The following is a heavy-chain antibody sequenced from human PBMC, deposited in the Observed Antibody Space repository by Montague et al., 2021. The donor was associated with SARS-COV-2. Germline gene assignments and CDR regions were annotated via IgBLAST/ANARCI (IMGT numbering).Heavy chain of an antibody. CDR3: ARGADYDFWSGFLRYKWFDP. Sequence: SETLSLTCAVYGGSLSGYYWAWIRQTPAKGLEWIGEINHSGSTNYNPSLKSRLTISVDTSKKQFSLKLNSMTAADTAVYYCARGADYDFWSGFLRYKWFDPWGQGTPVIVSS. CDR2: INHSGST. J-gene: IGHJ5*02. CDR1: GGSLSGYY. V-gene: IGHV4-34*01. D-gene: IGHD3-3*01.